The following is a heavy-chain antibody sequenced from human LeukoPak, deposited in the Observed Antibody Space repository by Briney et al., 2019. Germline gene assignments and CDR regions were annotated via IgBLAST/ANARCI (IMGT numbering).Heavy chain of an antibody. CDR1: GGSFSGYY. Sequence: SETLSLTCAVYGGSFSGYYWSWIRQPPGKGLEWIGEINHSGSTNYNPSLKSRVTISVDTSKNQFSLKLSSVTAADTAVYYCARGVYDFWSGHPYYMDVWGKGTTVTVSS. V-gene: IGHV4-34*01. D-gene: IGHD3-3*01. J-gene: IGHJ6*03. CDR3: ARGVYDFWSGHPYYMDV. CDR2: INHSGST.